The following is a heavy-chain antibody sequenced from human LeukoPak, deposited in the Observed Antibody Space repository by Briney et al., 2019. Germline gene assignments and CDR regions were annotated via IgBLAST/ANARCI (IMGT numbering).Heavy chain of an antibody. Sequence: GASVKVSCKASGGTFSSYAISWVRQAPGQGLEWMGRIIPILGIANYAQKFQGRVTITADKSTRTAYMELSSLRSEDTAVYYCATVITFGGLDAFDIWGQGTMVTVSS. J-gene: IGHJ3*02. D-gene: IGHD3-16*01. CDR1: GGTFSSYA. V-gene: IGHV1-69*04. CDR2: IIPILGIA. CDR3: ATVITFGGLDAFDI.